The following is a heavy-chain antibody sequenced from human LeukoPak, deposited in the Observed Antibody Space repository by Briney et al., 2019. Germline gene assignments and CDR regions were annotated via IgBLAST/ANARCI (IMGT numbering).Heavy chain of an antibody. CDR1: GFTFSSYS. CDR3: ARGGYSYGYEDY. D-gene: IGHD5-18*01. J-gene: IGHJ4*02. V-gene: IGHV3-21*01. CDR2: ISSSSSYI. Sequence: GGSLRLSCAASGFTFSSYSMNWVGQAPGKGLEGVSSISSSSSYIYYADSVKGRFTISRDNAKNSLYLQMNSLRAEDTAVYYCARGGYSYGYEDYWGQGTLVTVSS.